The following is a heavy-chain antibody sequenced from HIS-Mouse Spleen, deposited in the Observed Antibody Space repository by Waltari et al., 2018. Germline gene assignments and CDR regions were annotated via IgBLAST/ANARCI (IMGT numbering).Heavy chain of an antibody. Sequence: QVQLQQWGAGLLKPSETLSLTCAVYGGSFSGYYWSCIRQPPGKGLEWIGEINHSGSTNYNPSLKSRVTISVDTSKNQFSLKLSSVTAADTAVYYCAGYNWNYGTDYWGQGTLVTASS. CDR2: INHSGST. V-gene: IGHV4-34*01. D-gene: IGHD1-7*01. CDR3: AGYNWNYGTDY. J-gene: IGHJ4*02. CDR1: GGSFSGYY.